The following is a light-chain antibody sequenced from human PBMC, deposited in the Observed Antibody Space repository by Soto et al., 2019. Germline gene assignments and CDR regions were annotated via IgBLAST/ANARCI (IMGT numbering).Light chain of an antibody. CDR1: QSVSSF. Sequence: DIVLTQSPATLSLSPGERATLTCRASQSVSSFLAWYQQKPGQAPRLLIYGASIRATGIPARFSGSGSGTDFTLTISRLEPEDFAVYYCQQYGSSFTFGQGTRLEIK. CDR2: GAS. J-gene: IGKJ5*01. CDR3: QQYGSSFT. V-gene: IGKV3-20*01.